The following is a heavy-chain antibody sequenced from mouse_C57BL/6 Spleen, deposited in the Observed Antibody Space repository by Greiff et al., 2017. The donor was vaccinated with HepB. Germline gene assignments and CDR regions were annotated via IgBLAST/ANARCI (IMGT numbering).Heavy chain of an antibody. CDR1: GYTFTSYW. CDR2: IDPSDSYT. J-gene: IGHJ2*01. Sequence: VQLQQPGAELVRPGTSVKLSCKASGYTFTSYWMHWVKQRPGQGLEWIGVIDPSDSYTNYNQKFKGKATLTVDTSSSTAYMQLSSLTSEDSAVYYCARWNDYDDYWGQGTTLTVSS. D-gene: IGHD2-4*01. V-gene: IGHV1-59*01. CDR3: ARWNDYDDY.